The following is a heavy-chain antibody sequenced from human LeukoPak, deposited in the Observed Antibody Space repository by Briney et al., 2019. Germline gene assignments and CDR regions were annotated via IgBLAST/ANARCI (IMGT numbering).Heavy chain of an antibody. CDR3: ARVLSGRGSLYDYYYYMDV. Sequence: GGSLRLSCAASGFTVSSNYMSWVRQATGKGLEWVSVTYSNDRTYYADSVKGRFTISRDISKNTLYLQMNSLRAEDTAVYYCARVLSGRGSLYDYYYYMDVWGKGTTVTVSS. J-gene: IGHJ6*03. CDR2: TYSNDRT. V-gene: IGHV3-53*01. CDR1: GFTVSSNY. D-gene: IGHD3-10*01.